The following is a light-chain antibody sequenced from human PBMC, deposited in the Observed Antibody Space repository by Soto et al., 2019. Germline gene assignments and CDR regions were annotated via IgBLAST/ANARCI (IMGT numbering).Light chain of an antibody. Sequence: DIRMTQSPSTLSASVGDRVTITCRASQSINNWLAWYQQKPGKAPKLLIFDAFNLESGVPFRFSGSGFGTEFTLTISSLQPDDSATYYCQQFKTYSLTFGGGTKVEI. V-gene: IGKV1-5*01. J-gene: IGKJ4*01. CDR1: QSINNW. CDR2: DAF. CDR3: QQFKTYSLT.